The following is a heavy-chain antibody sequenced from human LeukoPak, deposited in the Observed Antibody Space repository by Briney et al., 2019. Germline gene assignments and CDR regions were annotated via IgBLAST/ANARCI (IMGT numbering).Heavy chain of an antibody. CDR3: ARGWLSVAGQKVSYYYYYGMDV. Sequence: GASVKVSCKASGGTFSSYAISWVRQAPGQGLEWTGGIIPIFGTANYAQKFQGRVTITADESTSTAYMELSSLRSEDTAVYYCARGWLSVAGQKVSYYYYYGMDVWGQGTTVTVSS. J-gene: IGHJ6*02. CDR2: IIPIFGTA. V-gene: IGHV1-69*13. CDR1: GGTFSSYA. D-gene: IGHD6-13*01.